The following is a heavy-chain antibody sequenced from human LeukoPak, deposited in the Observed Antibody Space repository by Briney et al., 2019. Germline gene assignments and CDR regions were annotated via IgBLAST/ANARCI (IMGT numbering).Heavy chain of an antibody. CDR2: IYHSGST. Sequence: SETLSLTCTVSGGSFSSGGYYWSWIRQPPGKGLEWIGYIYHSGSTYYNPSLKSRVTISEDRSKNQFSLKLSSVTAADTAVYYCASSPLAAVYYWGQGTLVTVSS. D-gene: IGHD6-13*01. J-gene: IGHJ4*02. CDR3: ASSPLAAVYY. V-gene: IGHV4-30-2*01. CDR1: GGSFSSGGYY.